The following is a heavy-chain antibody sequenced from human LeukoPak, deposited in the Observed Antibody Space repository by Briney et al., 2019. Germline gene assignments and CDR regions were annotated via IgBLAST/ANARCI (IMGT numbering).Heavy chain of an antibody. CDR2: INHGGST. Sequence: SETLSLTCAVYGGSFSGDFWSWIRQSPGKGLEWIGEINHGGSTTYNPSLKSRVTMSVDTSKNQFSLKLSSVTAADTAVYYCARDAYYYDSSAYYLSVWGQGTLVTVSS. V-gene: IGHV4-34*01. CDR3: ARDAYYYDSSAYYLSV. J-gene: IGHJ4*02. CDR1: GGSFSGDF. D-gene: IGHD3-22*01.